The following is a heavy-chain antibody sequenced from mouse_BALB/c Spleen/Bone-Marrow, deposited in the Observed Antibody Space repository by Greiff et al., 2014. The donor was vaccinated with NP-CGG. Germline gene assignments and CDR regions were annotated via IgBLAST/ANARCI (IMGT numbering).Heavy chain of an antibody. CDR1: GYAFTNYL. D-gene: IGHD2-2*01. J-gene: IGHJ2*01. V-gene: IGHV1-54*03. CDR3: ARGGHGSY. CDR2: INPGSGGT. Sequence: ESGAELVRPGTSVKVSCKASGYAFTNYLIEWVKQRPGQGLEWIGVINPGSGGTSYNEKFKGKATLTADNSSNTAYMHLSSLTSDDSAVYFCARGGHGSYWGQGTTHTVSS.